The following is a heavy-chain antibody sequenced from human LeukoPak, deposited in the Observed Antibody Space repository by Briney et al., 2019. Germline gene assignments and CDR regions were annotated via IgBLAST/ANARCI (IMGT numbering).Heavy chain of an antibody. V-gene: IGHV3-7*01. Sequence: PGGSLRLSCAASGFTFSSYWMSWVRQAPGKGLEWVANIKQDGSEKYYVDSVKGRFTISRDNAKNSLYLQMNSLRAEDTAVYYCARDPSIGHSSGWLTRLYYYYGMDVWGQGTTVTVSS. CDR2: IKQDGSEK. D-gene: IGHD6-19*01. J-gene: IGHJ6*02. CDR1: GFTFSSYW. CDR3: ARDPSIGHSSGWLTRLYYYYGMDV.